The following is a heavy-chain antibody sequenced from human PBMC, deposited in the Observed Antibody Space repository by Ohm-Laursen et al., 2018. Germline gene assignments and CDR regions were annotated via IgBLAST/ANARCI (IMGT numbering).Heavy chain of an antibody. CDR1: GFTFSSYA. V-gene: IGHV3-23*01. J-gene: IGHJ4*02. Sequence: SLRLSCSASGFTFSSYAMSWVRQAPGKGLEWVSAISGTGGGTYYADSVKGRFTVSRDNAKRLLYLQMSGLRGEDTAVYYCARGAPFYGGFDYWGQGTLVTVSS. CDR2: ISGTGGGT. D-gene: IGHD4-17*01. CDR3: ARGAPFYGGFDY.